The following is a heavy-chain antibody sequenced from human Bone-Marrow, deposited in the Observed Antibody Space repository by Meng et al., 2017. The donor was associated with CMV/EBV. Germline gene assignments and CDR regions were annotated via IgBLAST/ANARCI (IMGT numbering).Heavy chain of an antibody. V-gene: IGHV3-30-3*01. CDR1: GFAFSSYA. CDR2: ITYDAAIE. CDR3: AREANTAFDI. J-gene: IGHJ3*02. Sequence: GESLKISCAASGFAFSSYAMHWVRQAPGKGLEWVAIITYDAAIEYYVDSVKGRFTVSRDNSKNTLYLQMNSLRTEDTAAYYCAREANTAFDIWGQGTMVTVSS.